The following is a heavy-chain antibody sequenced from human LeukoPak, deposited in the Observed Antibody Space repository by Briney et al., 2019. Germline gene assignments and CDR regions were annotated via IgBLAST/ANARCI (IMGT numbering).Heavy chain of an antibody. CDR1: GGSVSSSSYY. CDR3: ARRRYYDSTGYLD. J-gene: IGHJ1*01. D-gene: IGHD3-22*01. Sequence: SETLSLTCTISGGSVSSSSYYWGWIRQPPGKGLEWIGDFYYNGNTYYNASLKSRVSISVDKSNNQFSLKLTSVTAADTAVYYCARRRYYDSTGYLDWGQGTLVTVSS. CDR2: FYYNGNT. V-gene: IGHV4-39*01.